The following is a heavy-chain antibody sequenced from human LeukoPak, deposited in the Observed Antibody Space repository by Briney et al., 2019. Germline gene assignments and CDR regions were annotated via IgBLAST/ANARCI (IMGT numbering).Heavy chain of an antibody. J-gene: IGHJ6*02. CDR3: ARSGYYYGMDV. V-gene: IGHV1-69*13. CDR2: IIPIFGTA. Sequence: ASVKVSCKASGGTFSIYATSWVRQAPGQGLDWMGGIIPIFGTANYAQEFQGRVTITADESTSTAYMELSSLRSEDTAVYYCARSGYYYGMDVWGQGTTVTVSS. CDR1: GGTFSIYA.